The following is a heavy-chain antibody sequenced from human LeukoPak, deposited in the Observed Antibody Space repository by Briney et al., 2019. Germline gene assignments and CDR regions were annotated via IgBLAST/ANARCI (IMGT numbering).Heavy chain of an antibody. CDR1: GFTFSNYA. J-gene: IGHJ4*02. Sequence: PGGSLRLSCAASGFTFSNYAMSWVRQAPGKGLEWVSAITGSGGNTYYADSVKGRFTISRDNSKNTLYLQMNSLRAEDTAVYYCARDSMGVFDYWGQGTLVTVSS. V-gene: IGHV3-23*01. CDR2: ITGSGGNT. CDR3: ARDSMGVFDY. D-gene: IGHD3-16*01.